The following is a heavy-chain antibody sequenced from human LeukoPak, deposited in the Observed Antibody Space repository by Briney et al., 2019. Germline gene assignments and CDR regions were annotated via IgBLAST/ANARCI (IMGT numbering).Heavy chain of an antibody. V-gene: IGHV4-30-2*01. J-gene: IGHJ3*02. Sequence: SETLSLTCVVSGGSISSGVYSWNWIRQPPGKGLEWIGNIYHSGSTYYNPSLKSRVTMSVDRSKNQFSLNLTSVTAADTAVYYCARAYDSSGFDAFDIWGQGTMVTVSS. D-gene: IGHD3-22*01. CDR1: GGSISSGVYS. CDR3: ARAYDSSGFDAFDI. CDR2: IYHSGST.